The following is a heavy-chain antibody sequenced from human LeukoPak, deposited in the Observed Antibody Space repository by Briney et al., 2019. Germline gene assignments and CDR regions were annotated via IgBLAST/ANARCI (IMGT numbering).Heavy chain of an antibody. CDR1: GGSFSGYY. V-gene: IGHV4-34*01. D-gene: IGHD6-19*01. CDR3: ARPMYSSGWFFRGAFDI. CDR2: INHSGST. Sequence: SETLSLTCAVYGGSFSGYYWSWIRQPPGKGLEWIGEINHSGSTNYNPSLKSRVTISVDTSKNQFSLKLSPVTAADTAVYYCARPMYSSGWFFRGAFDIWGQGTMVTVSS. J-gene: IGHJ3*02.